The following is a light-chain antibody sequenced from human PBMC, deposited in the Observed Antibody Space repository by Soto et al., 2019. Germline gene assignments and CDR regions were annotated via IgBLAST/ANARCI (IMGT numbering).Light chain of an antibody. CDR2: DNN. CDR1: SSNIGNNY. V-gene: IGLV1-51*01. Sequence: QSALTQPPSVSAAPGHNVTISCTGSSSNIGNNYVSWYQQLPGTAPKLLIYDNNKRPSGIPDRFSGSKSGTSATLGITGLQTGDEADYYCGTWDSSLSALYVFGTVTKVTVL. CDR3: GTWDSSLSALYV. J-gene: IGLJ1*01.